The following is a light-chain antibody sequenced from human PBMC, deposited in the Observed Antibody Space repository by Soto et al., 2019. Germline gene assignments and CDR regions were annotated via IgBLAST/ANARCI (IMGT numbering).Light chain of an antibody. CDR1: QSVSNN. CDR2: GAS. Sequence: VLTKSPGTLSLSQRKRATLSCRVSQSVSNNYLAWYQQKPGQAPRLLIYGASNRATGIPARFSGSQSGTEFTLTISSLLSEDFAVYSCQQYNNWPLTFGGGTKV. CDR3: QQYNNWPLT. V-gene: IGKV3D-15*01. J-gene: IGKJ4*01.